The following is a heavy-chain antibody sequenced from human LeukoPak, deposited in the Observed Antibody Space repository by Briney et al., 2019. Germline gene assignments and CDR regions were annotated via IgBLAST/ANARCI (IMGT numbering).Heavy chain of an antibody. CDR3: ARSYCSSTSCYDLYNWFDP. J-gene: IGHJ5*02. CDR1: GYIFTGYY. Sequence: ASVKVSCKASGYIFTGYYIHWVRQAPGQGLEWMGWISAYNGNTNYAQKLQGRVTMTTDTSTSTAYMELRSLRSDDTAVYYCARSYCSSTSCYDLYNWFDPWGQGTLVTVSS. V-gene: IGHV1-18*04. CDR2: ISAYNGNT. D-gene: IGHD2-2*01.